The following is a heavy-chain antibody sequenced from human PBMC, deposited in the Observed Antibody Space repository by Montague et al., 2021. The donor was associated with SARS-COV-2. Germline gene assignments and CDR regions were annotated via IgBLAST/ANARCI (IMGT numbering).Heavy chain of an antibody. J-gene: IGHJ1*01. CDR3: ARDVSDSSWSGYFHH. Sequence: SLRLSCAASGFTFSGFYMSWVRLAPGKGLEWIAYTNGGGDSTLYSDSVRGRFTISRDNSHNSVYLQMESLRGEDTAVYFCARDVSDSSWSGYFHHWGQGTTVTVSS. CDR1: GFTFSGFY. V-gene: IGHV3-11*01. D-gene: IGHD6-13*01. CDR2: TNGGGDST.